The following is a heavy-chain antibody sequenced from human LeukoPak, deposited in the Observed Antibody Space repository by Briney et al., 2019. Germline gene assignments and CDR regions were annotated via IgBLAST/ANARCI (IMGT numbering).Heavy chain of an antibody. CDR3: ARALRYDDSSGYYAY. V-gene: IGHV1-2*06. CDR1: GYTFSGYY. J-gene: IGHJ4*02. Sequence: GASVKVSCKASGYTFSGYYMHWVRQAPGQGLEWMGRINPNSGATNYAQTLQGRVTMTRDTSISIVYMELSRLRTDDTAVYYCARALRYDDSSGYYAYWGQGTLVSVSS. CDR2: INPNSGAT. D-gene: IGHD3-22*01.